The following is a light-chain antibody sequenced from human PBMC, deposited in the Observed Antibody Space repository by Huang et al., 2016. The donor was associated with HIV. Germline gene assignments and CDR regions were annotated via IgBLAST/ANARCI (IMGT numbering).Light chain of an antibody. CDR3: QQRGNWQLT. J-gene: IGKJ4*01. V-gene: IGKV3D-11*01. CDR2: DAS. CDR1: QGLANY. Sequence: EIVLTQSPATLSLSPGERATLSCRASQGLANYLAWYHQKPGQAPRLLIYDASNRATGIPDRFSGSGSGTDFTLTISSLEPEDFAVYYCQQRGNWQLTFGGGTKVEIK.